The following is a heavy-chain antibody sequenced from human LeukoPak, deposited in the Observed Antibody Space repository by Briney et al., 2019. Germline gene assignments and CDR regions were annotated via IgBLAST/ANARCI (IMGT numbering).Heavy chain of an antibody. CDR3: ARDGYCSSTSCQNFDY. D-gene: IGHD2-2*01. J-gene: IGHJ4*02. CDR1: GFTFSSYA. V-gene: IGHV3-30-3*01. CDR2: ISYDGSNK. Sequence: PGGSLRLSCAASGFTFSSYAMSWVRQAPGKGLEWVAVISYDGSNKYYADSVKGRFTISRDNSKNTLYLQMNSLRAEDTAVYYCARDGYCSSTSCQNFDYWGQGTLVTVSS.